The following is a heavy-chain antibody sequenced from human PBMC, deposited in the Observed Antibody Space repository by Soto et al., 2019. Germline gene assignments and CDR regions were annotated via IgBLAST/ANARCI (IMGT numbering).Heavy chain of an antibody. CDR3: ARXISPAAILYYYYYGMDV. J-gene: IGHJ6*02. Sequence: ASVKVSCKASGYTFTSYDINWVRQATGQGLEWMGWMNPNSGNTGYAQKFQGRVTMTRNTSISTAYMELSSLRSEDTAVYYCARXISPAAILYYYYYGMDVWGLGTTVTVSS. CDR1: GYTFTSYD. V-gene: IGHV1-8*01. D-gene: IGHD2-2*02. CDR2: MNPNSGNT.